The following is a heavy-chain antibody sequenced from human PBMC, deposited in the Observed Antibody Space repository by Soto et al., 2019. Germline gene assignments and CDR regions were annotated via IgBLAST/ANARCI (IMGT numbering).Heavy chain of an antibody. V-gene: IGHV4-39*01. CDR1: GGSVSSRSDY. Sequence: SETLSLTCTVSGGSVSSRSDYWSWIRQSPGKGLEWIGSIHSSGSIYYNPSLKSRVTKSVDTSKNQFSLRLNSVTAADTAVYYCASHEPSVWFEESLKAGGYFDYWGPGILVTVSS. J-gene: IGHJ4*02. CDR2: IHSSGSI. CDR3: ASHEPSVWFEESLKAGGYFDY. D-gene: IGHD3-10*01.